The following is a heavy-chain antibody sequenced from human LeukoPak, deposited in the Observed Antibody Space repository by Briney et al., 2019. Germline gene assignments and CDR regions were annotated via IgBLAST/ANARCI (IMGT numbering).Heavy chain of an antibody. CDR1: GYTFTTYG. J-gene: IGHJ4*02. CDR3: ARYYSSGYYYSSVGRTFDY. Sequence: ASVKVSCKASGYTFTTYGVSWARQAPGQGLEWMGWISAYTGNTNYAQKLQGRVTMTTDTSTSTAYMELRSLRSDDTAVYYCARYYSSGYYYSSVGRTFDYWGQGTLVTVSS. V-gene: IGHV1-18*01. D-gene: IGHD3-22*01. CDR2: ISAYTGNT.